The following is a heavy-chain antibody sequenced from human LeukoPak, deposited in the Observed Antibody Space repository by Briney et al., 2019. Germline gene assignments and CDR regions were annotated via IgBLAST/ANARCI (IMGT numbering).Heavy chain of an antibody. D-gene: IGHD3-3*01. Sequence: PSETLSLTCTVSGDSISSSSYYWGWIRQPPGKGLEWIGSIYYSGSTYYNPSLKSRVTISVDTSKNQFSLKLSSVTAADTAVYYCARELGDDFWSGYSLGGLFYYFDYWGQGTLVTVSS. CDR3: ARELGDDFWSGYSLGGLFYYFDY. CDR2: IYYSGST. V-gene: IGHV4-39*07. J-gene: IGHJ4*02. CDR1: GDSISSSSYY.